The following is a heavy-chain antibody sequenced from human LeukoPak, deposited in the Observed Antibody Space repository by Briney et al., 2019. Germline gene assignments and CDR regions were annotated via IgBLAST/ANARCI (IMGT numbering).Heavy chain of an antibody. CDR1: GYTFTSYD. CDR3: ARGSTVDTVATPLKY. Sequence: ASVKVSCKASGYTFTSYDINWVRQATGQGLEWMGWMNPKSGNIGYAQKFQGRVTMTRSSSVSTAYMELSSLRSGDTAVYYCARGSTVDTVATPLKYWGQGTLVTVSS. V-gene: IGHV1-8*01. CDR2: MNPKSGNI. J-gene: IGHJ4*02. D-gene: IGHD5-12*01.